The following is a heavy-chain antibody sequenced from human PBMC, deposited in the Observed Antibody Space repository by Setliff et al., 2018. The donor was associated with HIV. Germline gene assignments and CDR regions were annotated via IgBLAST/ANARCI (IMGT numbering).Heavy chain of an antibody. Sequence: GGSLRLSCAASGFTFSNNNMHWVRQTPGKGLEWVACIQYDGDTKYYADSVKGRFTISRDNSKNTVYLQMNSLTTEDTAVYYRARDRNCGNGCYSSADQWGLGTLVTVSS. CDR1: GFTFSNNN. CDR2: IQYDGDTK. V-gene: IGHV3-30*02. D-gene: IGHD2-21*01. CDR3: ARDRNCGNGCYSSADQ. J-gene: IGHJ4*02.